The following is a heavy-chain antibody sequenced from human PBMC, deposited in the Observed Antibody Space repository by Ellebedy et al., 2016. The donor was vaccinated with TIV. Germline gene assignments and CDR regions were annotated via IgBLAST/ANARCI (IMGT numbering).Heavy chain of an antibody. V-gene: IGHV3-7*03. D-gene: IGHD6-13*01. CDR2: INVDGGEQ. CDR1: GFAFETDW. J-gene: IGHJ4*02. Sequence: GESLKISCAASGFAFETDWMTWVRQAPGKGPEWVANINVDGGEQFYVDSVKGRFPISRDNPKNLLYLEMSSLSADDTAMYYCARGGGYSSWYWRFWGQGTPVTV. CDR3: ARGGGYSSWYWRF.